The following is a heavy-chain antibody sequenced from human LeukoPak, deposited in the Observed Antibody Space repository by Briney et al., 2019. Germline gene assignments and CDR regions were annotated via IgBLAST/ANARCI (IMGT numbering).Heavy chain of an antibody. D-gene: IGHD3-22*01. CDR1: GYSFTNYW. CDR3: ARISSGYMNLFDY. Sequence: GESLKISCKGSGYSFTNYWIGWVRQMPGKGLGWMGIIYPGDSDTRYRPSFQGQVTISADKSISTAYLQWSSLKASDTAMYYCARISSGYMNLFDYWGQGTLVTVSS. V-gene: IGHV5-51*01. J-gene: IGHJ4*02. CDR2: IYPGDSDT.